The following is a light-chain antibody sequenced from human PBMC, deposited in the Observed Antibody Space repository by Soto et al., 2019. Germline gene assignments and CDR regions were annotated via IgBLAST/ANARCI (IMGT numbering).Light chain of an antibody. CDR1: NSNIGAGFD. CDR2: DNT. J-gene: IGLJ2*01. CDR3: QSYYNTLSGVV. V-gene: IGLV1-40*01. Sequence: QAVVTQPPSVSGAPGQGVTISCTGSNSNIGAGFDVHWYQRLPGTAPKLLIYDNTNRPSGVPDRFSGSRSGTSASLAITGLQGEDEADYYCQSYYNTLSGVVFGGGTKLTVL.